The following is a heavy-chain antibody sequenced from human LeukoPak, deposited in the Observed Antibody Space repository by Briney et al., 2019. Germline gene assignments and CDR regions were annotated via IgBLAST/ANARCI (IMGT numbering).Heavy chain of an antibody. CDR2: ISDDGRHN. D-gene: IGHD2-8*01. CDR3: ARVYLERLTAGYFDH. J-gene: IGHJ4*02. V-gene: IGHV3-30*03. CDR1: GFTFDNYY. Sequence: PGGSLRLSCSASGFTFDNYYMNWVRQAPGKGLEWVAVISDDGRHNYYADSVKGRFTISRDNSKSTLYLQMNSLRDDDSAAYFCARVYLERLTAGYFDHWGQGTQVTVSP.